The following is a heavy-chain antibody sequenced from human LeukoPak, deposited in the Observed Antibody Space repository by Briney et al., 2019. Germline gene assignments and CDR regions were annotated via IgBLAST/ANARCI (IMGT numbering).Heavy chain of an antibody. CDR2: IYHSGST. CDR1: GGSISSGGYS. CDR3: ARGWEIQLWLPGMDV. D-gene: IGHD5-18*01. Sequence: SETLSLTCAVSGGSISSGGYSWSWIRQPPGKGLEWIGYIYHSGSTYYNPSLKSRVTISVDTSKNQFSLKLSSVTAADTAVYYCARGWEIQLWLPGMDVWGKGTTVTVSS. J-gene: IGHJ6*04. V-gene: IGHV4-30-2*01.